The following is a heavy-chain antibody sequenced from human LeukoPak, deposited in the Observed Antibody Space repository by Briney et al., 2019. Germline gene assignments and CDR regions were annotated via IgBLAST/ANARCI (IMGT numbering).Heavy chain of an antibody. J-gene: IGHJ4*02. CDR2: IYYSGST. Sequence: YIYYSGSTYYNPSLKSRVTISVDTSKNQFSLKLSSVTAADTAVYYCARVSMVVVNNYYFDYWGQGTLVTVSS. CDR3: ARVSMVVVNNYYFDY. V-gene: IGHV4-30-4*01. D-gene: IGHD3-22*01.